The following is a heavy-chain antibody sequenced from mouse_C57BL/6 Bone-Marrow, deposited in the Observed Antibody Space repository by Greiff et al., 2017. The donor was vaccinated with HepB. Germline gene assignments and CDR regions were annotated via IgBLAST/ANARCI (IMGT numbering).Heavy chain of an antibody. Sequence: EVQLKQSGAELVRPGASVKLSCTASGFNIKDDYMHWVKQRPEQGLEWIGWIDPENGDTEYASKFQGKATITADTSSNTAYLQLSSLTSEDTAVYYCTTTVVANWYFDVWGTGTTVTVSS. D-gene: IGHD1-1*01. CDR2: IDPENGDT. J-gene: IGHJ1*03. CDR1: GFNIKDDY. CDR3: TTTVVANWYFDV. V-gene: IGHV14-4*01.